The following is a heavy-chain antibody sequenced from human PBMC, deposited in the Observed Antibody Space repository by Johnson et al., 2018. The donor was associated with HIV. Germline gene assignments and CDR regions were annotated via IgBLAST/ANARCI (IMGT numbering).Heavy chain of an antibody. D-gene: IGHD7-27*01. Sequence: VQLVESGGGLVQPGGSLRLSCAASGFTFISYAMSWVRQAPGQGLERVSALSGSGGSTYYADSVKGRFTISRDNSNNPLYLQMNSLRAEDTAVYYCAKDYPTSNWAVPDAFDIWGQGTMVTVSS. V-gene: IGHV3-23*04. CDR1: GFTFISYA. J-gene: IGHJ3*02. CDR3: AKDYPTSNWAVPDAFDI. CDR2: LSGSGGST.